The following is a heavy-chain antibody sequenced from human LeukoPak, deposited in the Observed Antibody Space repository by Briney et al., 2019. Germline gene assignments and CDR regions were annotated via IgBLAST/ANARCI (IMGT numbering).Heavy chain of an antibody. Sequence: SETLSLTCAVSGGSISSSNWWSWVRQPPGKGLEWIGEIYHSGSTNYNPSLKSRVTISVDKSKNQFSLKLSSVTAADTAVYYCARGPDGAAADYFDYWGQGTLVTVSS. V-gene: IGHV4-4*02. D-gene: IGHD6-13*01. J-gene: IGHJ4*02. CDR1: GGSISSSNW. CDR3: ARGPDGAAADYFDY. CDR2: IYHSGST.